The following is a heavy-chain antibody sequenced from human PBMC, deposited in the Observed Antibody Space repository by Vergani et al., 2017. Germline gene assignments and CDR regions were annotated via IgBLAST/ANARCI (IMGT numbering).Heavy chain of an antibody. J-gene: IGHJ4*02. D-gene: IGHD6-13*01. CDR3: AKDGLGGRIAAGRGDFDY. CDR1: GFTFSSHA. Sequence: EVQLLQSEGAVVQPGGSLRLSCVASGFTFSSHAMSWVRQGLGQGLEWVSSIKNTGDSTHYADSVKGRFTISRDNSKNTLYLQMNSLRVEDTAVYYCAKDGLGGRIAAGRGDFDYWGQGTLVTVSS. V-gene: IGHV3-23*01. CDR2: IKNTGDST.